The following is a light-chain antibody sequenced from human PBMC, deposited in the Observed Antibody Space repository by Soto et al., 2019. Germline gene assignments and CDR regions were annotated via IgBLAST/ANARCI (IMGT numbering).Light chain of an antibody. J-gene: IGLJ1*01. CDR2: EVT. Sequence: QSALTQPPSASGSPGQSVTISCTGTSSDVGGYNYVSWYQQHPGKAPKFMIYEVTRRPSGVPDRFSGSKSGYTASLTVSGLQPEDEADYYCSSYAGSNNYVFGTGTKLTVL. CDR3: SSYAGSNNYV. V-gene: IGLV2-8*01. CDR1: SSDVGGYNY.